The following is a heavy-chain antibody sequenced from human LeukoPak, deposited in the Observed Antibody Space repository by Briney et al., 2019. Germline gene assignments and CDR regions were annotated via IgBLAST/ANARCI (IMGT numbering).Heavy chain of an antibody. CDR3: ARHLATVTASRQYYYGMDV. J-gene: IGHJ6*02. Sequence: PGESLKISCKASGFSFTFTKNWIGWVRQVPGKGLEWMGIIYPVDSDIRYNPSFQGQVTISVDKSISTTYLQWSSLKASDTAIYYCARHLATVTASRQYYYGMDVWGQGTTVTVSS. D-gene: IGHD4-17*01. CDR1: GFSFTFTKNW. V-gene: IGHV5-51*01. CDR2: IYPVDSDI.